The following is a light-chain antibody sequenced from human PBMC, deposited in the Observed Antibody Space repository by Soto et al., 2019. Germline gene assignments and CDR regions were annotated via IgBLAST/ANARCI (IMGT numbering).Light chain of an antibody. Sequence: QSVLTHPPSVSGAPGQRVTISCAGSSSNIGAGYDVHWYQQLPGTAPKLLIYGSSNRPSGVPDRFSGSKSGTSASLAITGLPAEDEADYYCQSFDSNLSGYVFGTGTKLTVL. CDR3: QSFDSNLSGYV. J-gene: IGLJ1*01. CDR2: GSS. V-gene: IGLV1-40*01. CDR1: SSNIGAGYD.